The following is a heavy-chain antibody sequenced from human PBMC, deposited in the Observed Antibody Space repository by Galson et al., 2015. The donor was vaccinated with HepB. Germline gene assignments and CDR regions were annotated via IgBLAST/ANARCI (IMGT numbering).Heavy chain of an antibody. Sequence: SVKVSCKASGYTFTSYAMHWVRQAPGQRLEWMGWINAGNGNTKYSQKFQGRVTITRDTSASTAYMELSSLRSEDTAVYYCTGTFLRFLEWLPRFGPWGQGTLVTVSS. CDR2: INAGNGNT. D-gene: IGHD3-3*01. CDR1: GYTFTSYA. CDR3: TGTFLRFLEWLPRFGP. V-gene: IGHV1-3*01. J-gene: IGHJ5*02.